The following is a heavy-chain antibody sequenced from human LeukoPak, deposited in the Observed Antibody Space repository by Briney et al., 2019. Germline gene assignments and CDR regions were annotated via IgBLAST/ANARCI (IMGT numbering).Heavy chain of an antibody. CDR3: ARGHDYDSSVAY. J-gene: IGHJ4*02. V-gene: IGHV3-66*01. CDR2: IYSGGST. D-gene: IGHD3-22*01. Sequence: GGSLRLSCAASGFTVSSNYMSWVRQAPGKGLEWVSVIYSGGSTYYADSVKGRFTISRVNSKNTVDLQMNSLRAEDTAVYYCARGHDYDSSVAYWGQGTLVTVSS. CDR1: GFTVSSNY.